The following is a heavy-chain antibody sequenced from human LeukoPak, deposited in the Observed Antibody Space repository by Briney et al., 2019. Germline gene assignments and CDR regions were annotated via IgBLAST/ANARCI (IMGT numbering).Heavy chain of an antibody. J-gene: IGHJ4*02. CDR3: ARDKDEWLRPQPFDY. D-gene: IGHD5-12*01. CDR1: GFTFSSYW. Sequence: QTGGSLRLSCTASGFTFSSYWMNRVRQAPGKGLEWVASINGDGSNRRYADSVKGRFTISRDNAKNSLYLQMNSLRDEDTAVYYCARDKDEWLRPQPFDYWGQGTLVTVSS. CDR2: INGDGSNR. V-gene: IGHV3-74*01.